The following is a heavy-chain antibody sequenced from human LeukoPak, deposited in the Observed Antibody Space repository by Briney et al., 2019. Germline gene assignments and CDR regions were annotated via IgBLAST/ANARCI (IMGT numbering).Heavy chain of an antibody. Sequence: GGSLRLSCAASGFTFSSYAMSWVRQAPGKGLEWVSAISGSGGSTYYADSVKGRFTISRDNSKNTLYLQMNSLRAEDTAVYYCAKGTRPRHGSGSPFDYWGQGTLVTVSS. J-gene: IGHJ4*02. D-gene: IGHD3-10*01. CDR3: AKGTRPRHGSGSPFDY. CDR2: ISGSGGST. V-gene: IGHV3-23*01. CDR1: GFTFSSYA.